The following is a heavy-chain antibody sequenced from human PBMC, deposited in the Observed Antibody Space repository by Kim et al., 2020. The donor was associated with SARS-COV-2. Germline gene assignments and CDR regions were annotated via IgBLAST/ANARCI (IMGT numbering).Heavy chain of an antibody. V-gene: IGHV3-21*01. J-gene: IGHJ1*01. D-gene: IGHD1-26*01. Sequence: DSVKGRFTISRDNAKNSLYLQMNSLRAEDTAVYYCARVGRSGSYYGYFQHWGQGTLVTVSS. CDR3: ARVGRSGSYYGYFQH.